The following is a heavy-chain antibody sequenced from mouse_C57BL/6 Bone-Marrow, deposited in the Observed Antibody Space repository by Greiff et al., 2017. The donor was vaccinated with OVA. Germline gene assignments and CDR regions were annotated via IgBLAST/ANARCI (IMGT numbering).Heavy chain of an antibody. J-gene: IGHJ2*01. V-gene: IGHV5-6*02. CDR3: ARRDYDGYFDD. CDR1: GFTFSSYG. D-gene: IGHD2-4*01. Sequence: EVKLVESGGDLVKPGGSLKLSCAASGFTFSSYGMSWVRQTPDKRLEWVATLSSGGSYTYYPDSVKGRFTISRDNAKNTPNMQMSSLKYEDTAMYYCARRDYDGYFDDWGKGTTLTVSS. CDR2: LSSGGSYT.